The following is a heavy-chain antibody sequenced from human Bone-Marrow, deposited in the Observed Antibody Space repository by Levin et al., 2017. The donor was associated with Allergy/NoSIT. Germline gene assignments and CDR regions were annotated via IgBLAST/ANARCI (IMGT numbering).Heavy chain of an antibody. V-gene: IGHV3-23*01. CDR1: GFTFSGYA. J-gene: IGHJ6*04. Sequence: PGGSLRLSCAASGFTFSGYAMSWVRQAPAKGLEWVSGITGSGGSTYYADSVKGRFTTSRDNAKNILYLQMHSLRAEDTALYFCARPRQRPYFYYGMDVWGEGTTVTVSS. CDR2: ITGSGGST. CDR3: ARPRQRPYFYYGMDV.